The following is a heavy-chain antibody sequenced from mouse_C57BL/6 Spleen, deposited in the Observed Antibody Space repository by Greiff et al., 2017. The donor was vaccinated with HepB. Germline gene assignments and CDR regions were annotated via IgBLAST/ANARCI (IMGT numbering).Heavy chain of an antibody. D-gene: IGHD2-4*01. CDR3: ARGYYDYPWFAY. Sequence: QVQLKQSGAELARPGASVKLSCKASGYTFTSYGISWVKQRTGQGLEWIGEIYPRSGNTYYNEKFKGKATLTADKSSSTAYMELRSLTSEDSAVYFCARGYYDYPWFAYWGQGTLVTVSA. CDR2: IYPRSGNT. V-gene: IGHV1-81*01. J-gene: IGHJ3*01. CDR1: GYTFTSYG.